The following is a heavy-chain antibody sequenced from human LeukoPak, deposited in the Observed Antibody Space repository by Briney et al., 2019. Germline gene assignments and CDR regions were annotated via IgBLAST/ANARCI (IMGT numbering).Heavy chain of an antibody. CDR3: ARATLIVDNYYYMDV. Sequence: PSETLSLTCTVSGGSISSYYWSWIRQPAGKGLEWIGRIYTSGSTNYNPSLKSRVTMSVDTSKNQFSLKLSSVTAADTAVYYCARATLIVDNYYYMDVWGKGTTVTVSS. V-gene: IGHV4-4*07. D-gene: IGHD3-22*01. CDR2: IYTSGST. CDR1: GGSISSYY. J-gene: IGHJ6*03.